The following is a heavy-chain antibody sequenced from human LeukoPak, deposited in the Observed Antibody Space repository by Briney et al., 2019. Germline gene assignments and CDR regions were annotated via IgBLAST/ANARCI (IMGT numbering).Heavy chain of an antibody. J-gene: IGHJ4*02. CDR3: ERHDSFIPY. CDR2: ISDNEGRT. V-gene: IGHV3-23*01. CDR1: GFTFNYYA. Sequence: PGGSLRLSCAAAGFTFNYYAMSCVRQAPGKGLEWVSGISDNEGRTYYTDSVKGRFTISRDTTKNTVLLQMHNLRADDTAVYFCERHDSFIPYWGQGALVTVSS. D-gene: IGHD5-18*01.